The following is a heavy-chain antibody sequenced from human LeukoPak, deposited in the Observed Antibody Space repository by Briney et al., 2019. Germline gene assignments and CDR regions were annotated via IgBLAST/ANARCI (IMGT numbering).Heavy chain of an antibody. V-gene: IGHV4-59*01. CDR2: IYNSGTT. D-gene: IGHD1-26*01. J-gene: IGHJ6*02. CDR3: ARGWDSGYNFYGMDV. Sequence: SETLSLTCTVSGGSISGYYWGWIRQSPGKGLEWIGNIYNSGTTSYNPSLKSRVTISVDTFKNQFSLKLGSVTAADTAVYYCARGWDSGYNFYGMDVWGQGNTVTVSS. CDR1: GGSISGYY.